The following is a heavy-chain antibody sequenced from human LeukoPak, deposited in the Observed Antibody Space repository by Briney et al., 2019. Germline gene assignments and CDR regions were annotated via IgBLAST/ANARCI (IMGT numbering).Heavy chain of an antibody. J-gene: IGHJ5*02. Sequence: SETLSLTCTVSGGSISSYYWSWIRQPPGKGLEWIGYIYYSGSTNYNPSLKSRVTISVDTSKNQFSLKLSSVTAADTAVYYCARDLAAAALTSSSHGENYNWFDPWGQGTLVTVSS. CDR3: ARDLAAAALTSSSHGENYNWFDP. D-gene: IGHD6-13*01. CDR2: IYYSGST. CDR1: GGSISSYY. V-gene: IGHV4-59*01.